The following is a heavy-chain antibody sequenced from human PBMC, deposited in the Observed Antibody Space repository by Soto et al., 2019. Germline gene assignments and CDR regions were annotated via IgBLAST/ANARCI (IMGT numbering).Heavy chain of an antibody. V-gene: IGHV1-8*01. D-gene: IGHD3-22*01. CDR2: MNPNSGNT. CDR3: ARVDYDSSGYYYAPGMDV. Sequence: ASVKVSCKASGYTFTSYDINWVRQATGQGLEWMGWMNPNSGNTGYAQKFQGRVTMTRNTSISTAYMELSSLRSEDTAVYYCARVDYDSSGYYYAPGMDVWGQGPTVPVSS. CDR1: GYTFTSYD. J-gene: IGHJ6*02.